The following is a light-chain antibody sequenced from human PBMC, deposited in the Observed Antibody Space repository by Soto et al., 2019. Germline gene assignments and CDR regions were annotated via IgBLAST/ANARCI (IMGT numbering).Light chain of an antibody. CDR2: EVS. CDR3: SSYTSSSTLII. Sequence: QSALTQPASVSGSPGQSITISCTGTSSDVGGHNYVSWYQQHPGKAPKLMIYEVSNRPSGVSNRFSGSKSGNTASLTISGLQAEDEADYYCSSYTSSSTLIILGGGTKLTVL. J-gene: IGLJ2*01. V-gene: IGLV2-14*01. CDR1: SSDVGGHNY.